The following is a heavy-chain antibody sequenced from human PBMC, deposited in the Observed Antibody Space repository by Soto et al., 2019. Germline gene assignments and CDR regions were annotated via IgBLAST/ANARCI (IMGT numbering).Heavy chain of an antibody. D-gene: IGHD2-2*01. V-gene: IGHV1-3*01. Sequence: GASVKVSCKASGYTFTSYAMHWVRQAPGQRLEWMGWINAGNGNTKYSQKFQGRVTITRDTSASTAYMELSSLRSEDTAVYYCARVGRERIAVPAAMVYYYYYYYMDVWGKGTTVTVSS. CDR2: INAGNGNT. J-gene: IGHJ6*03. CDR3: ARVGRERIAVPAAMVYYYYYYYMDV. CDR1: GYTFTSYA.